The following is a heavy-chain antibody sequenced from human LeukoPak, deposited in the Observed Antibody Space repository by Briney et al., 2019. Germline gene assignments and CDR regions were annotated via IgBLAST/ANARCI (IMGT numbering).Heavy chain of an antibody. Sequence: SETLSLTCTVSGGSISSYYWTWIRHPPGKGLEWIGYIYYSGSTKYNPSLQSRVTISVDTSKNQFSLKLTSVTAADTAIYYCARGFAKYSNTWYVSGWFDPWGQGTLVTVSS. CDR2: IYYSGST. CDR3: ARGFAKYSNTWYVSGWFDP. J-gene: IGHJ5*02. D-gene: IGHD6-13*01. CDR1: GGSISSYY. V-gene: IGHV4-59*01.